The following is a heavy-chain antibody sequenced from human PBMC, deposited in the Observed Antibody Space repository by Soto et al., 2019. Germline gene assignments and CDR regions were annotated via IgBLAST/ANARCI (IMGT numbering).Heavy chain of an antibody. Sequence: SGPTLVNPTQTLTLTCTFSGFSLSTSGVGVGWIRQPPGKALEWLALIYWNDDKRYSPSLKSRLTITKDTSKNQAVLTMTNMDPVDTATYYCAHAAVYYYDSSGYYWGYNWFDPWGQGTLVTVSS. CDR3: AHAAVYYYDSSGYYWGYNWFDP. J-gene: IGHJ5*02. CDR1: GFSLSTSGVG. V-gene: IGHV2-5*01. CDR2: IYWNDDK. D-gene: IGHD3-22*01.